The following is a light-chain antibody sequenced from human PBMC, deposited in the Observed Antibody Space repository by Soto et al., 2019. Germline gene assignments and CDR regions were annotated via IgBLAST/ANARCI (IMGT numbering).Light chain of an antibody. J-gene: IGKJ1*01. V-gene: IGKV1-5*03. Sequence: DIQMTQSPSTLSASVGDRVTITCRASQSISSWLAWYQEKPGKAPKLLIYKASSLESGVPSRFSGSGSGTEFTLTISSLQPDDFATYYCQQYKTYWTFGPGTKV. CDR3: QQYKTYWT. CDR2: KAS. CDR1: QSISSW.